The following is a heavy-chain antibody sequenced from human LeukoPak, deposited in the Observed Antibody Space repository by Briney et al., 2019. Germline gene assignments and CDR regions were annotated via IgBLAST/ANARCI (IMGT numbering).Heavy chain of an antibody. CDR2: INSDGSST. J-gene: IGHJ5*02. CDR3: AREHSINWFDP. Sequence: GGSLRLSCAASGFTFSSYWMHWVRQAPGKGLVWVSRINSDGSSTSYADSVKGRFTISRDTAKNTLYLQMNSLRAEDTAVYYCAREHSINWFDPWGQGTLVTVSS. CDR1: GFTFSSYW. V-gene: IGHV3-74*01.